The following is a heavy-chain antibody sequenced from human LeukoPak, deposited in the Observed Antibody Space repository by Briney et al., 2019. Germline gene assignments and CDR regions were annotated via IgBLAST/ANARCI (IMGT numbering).Heavy chain of an antibody. V-gene: IGHV3-21*01. CDR2: ISSSSSYI. D-gene: IGHD6-19*01. Sequence: GGSLRLSWAASGFTFSSYSMNWVRQAPGKGLEWVSSISSSSSYIYYADSVKGRFTISRDNAENSLYLQMNSLRAEDTAVYYCASAVAHDYWGQGTLVTVSS. J-gene: IGHJ4*02. CDR1: GFTFSSYS. CDR3: ASAVAHDY.